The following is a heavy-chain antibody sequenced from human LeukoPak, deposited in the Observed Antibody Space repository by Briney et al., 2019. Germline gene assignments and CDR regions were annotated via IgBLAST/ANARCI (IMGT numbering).Heavy chain of an antibody. CDR3: ARVEVPAAEYDNWFDP. V-gene: IGHV4-30-4*08. D-gene: IGHD2-2*01. CDR1: GGSISSGDYY. J-gene: IGHJ5*02. CDR2: IYYSGST. Sequence: KPSETLSLTCTVSGGSISSGDYYWSWIRQPPGKGLGWIGYIYYSGSTYYNPSLQSRVTISVDTSKNQFSLKLSSVTAADTAVYYCARVEVPAAEYDNWFDPWGQGTLVTVSS.